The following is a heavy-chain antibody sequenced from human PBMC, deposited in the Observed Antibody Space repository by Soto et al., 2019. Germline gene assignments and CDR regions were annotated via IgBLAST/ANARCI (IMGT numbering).Heavy chain of an antibody. D-gene: IGHD3-22*01. CDR1: GFTFSSYA. J-gene: IGHJ4*02. Sequence: PVGSLRLSCSASGFTFSSYAMHWVRQAPGKGLEYVSAISSNGGSTYYADSVKGRFTISRDNSKNTLYLQMSSLRAEDTAVHYCVLNYYDSSGYYYYDDYWGQGTLVTVSS. CDR3: VLNYYDSSGYYYYDDY. CDR2: ISSNGGST. V-gene: IGHV3-64D*08.